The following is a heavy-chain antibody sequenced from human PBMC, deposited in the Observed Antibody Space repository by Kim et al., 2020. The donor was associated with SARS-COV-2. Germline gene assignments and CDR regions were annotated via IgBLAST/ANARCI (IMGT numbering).Heavy chain of an antibody. CDR1: GGTFSIYV. CDR3: ARRETKWDAFDI. D-gene: IGHD1-7*01. Sequence: SVKVSCKASGGTFSIYVINWVRQAPGQGLERMGGIIPIFGTENYAQKFHDRVTITADESTSTAYMEVSSVRSDDTAVYYCARRETKWDAFDIWGQGTMVTVSS. V-gene: IGHV1-69*13. J-gene: IGHJ3*02. CDR2: IIPIFGTE.